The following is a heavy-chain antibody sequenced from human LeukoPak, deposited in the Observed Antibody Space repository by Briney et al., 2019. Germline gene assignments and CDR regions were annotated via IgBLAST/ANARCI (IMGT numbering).Heavy chain of an antibody. D-gene: IGHD3-3*01. CDR3: ASGIPTDFWSGYYVGDAFDI. J-gene: IGHJ3*02. CDR1: GGSISSYY. CDR2: IYTSGST. Sequence: SETLSLTCTVSGGSISSYYWSWIRQPAGKGLEWIGRIYTSGSTNYNPSLKSRVTMSVDTSKNQFSLKLSSVTAADTAVYYCASGIPTDFWSGYYVGDAFDIWGQGTMVAVSS. V-gene: IGHV4-4*07.